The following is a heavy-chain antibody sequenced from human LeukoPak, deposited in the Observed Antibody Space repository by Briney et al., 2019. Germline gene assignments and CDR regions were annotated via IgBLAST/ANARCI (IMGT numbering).Heavy chain of an antibody. Sequence: SETLSLTCSVSGGSNSSYYWSWIRQPPGKGLECIGYVYSSGSTKYDSYNPSLKSRATISVDPSENQFSLKLNSVTAADTALYYYARAGHYGEYGLDVWGQGTTVTVSS. D-gene: IGHD4-17*01. CDR2: VYSSGST. CDR1: GGSNSSYY. J-gene: IGHJ6*02. CDR3: ARAGHYGEYGLDV. V-gene: IGHV4-59*01.